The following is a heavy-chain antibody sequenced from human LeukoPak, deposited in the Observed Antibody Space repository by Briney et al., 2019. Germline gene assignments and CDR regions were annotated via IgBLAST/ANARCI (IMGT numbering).Heavy chain of an antibody. V-gene: IGHV1-69*06. CDR3: AIGVAYGIYYFDY. CDR2: IIPIFGTA. CDR1: GGTFSSYA. Sequence: SVKVSCKASGGTFSSYAISWVRQAPGQGLEWMGGIIPIFGTANYAQKFQGRVTITADKSTSTVYMELSSLRSEDTAVYYCAIGVAYGIYYFDYWGQGTLVTVSS. J-gene: IGHJ4*02. D-gene: IGHD4-17*01.